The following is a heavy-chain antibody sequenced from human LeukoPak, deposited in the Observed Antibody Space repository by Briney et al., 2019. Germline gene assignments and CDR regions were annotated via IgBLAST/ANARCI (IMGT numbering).Heavy chain of an antibody. CDR3: ARSYYDYVWGSYRYHDPDAFDI. CDR1: GYIFTSYD. CDR2: MNPNSGNT. D-gene: IGHD3-16*02. Sequence: GASVKVSCKASGYIFTSYDINWVRQATGQGLEWMGWMNPNSGNTGYAQKFQGRVTMTRNTSISTAYMELSSLRSEDTAVYYCARSYYDYVWGSYRYHDPDAFDIWGQGTMVTVSS. V-gene: IGHV1-8*01. J-gene: IGHJ3*02.